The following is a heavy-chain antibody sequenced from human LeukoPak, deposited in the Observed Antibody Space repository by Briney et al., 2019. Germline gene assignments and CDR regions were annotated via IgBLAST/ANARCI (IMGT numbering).Heavy chain of an antibody. V-gene: IGHV3-21*01. CDR2: ISSSSSYI. D-gene: IGHD5-18*01. J-gene: IGHJ4*02. CDR1: GFTFSSYS. CDR3: ARGRSGYSYGPHY. Sequence: EGSLRLSCAASGFTFSSYSMNWVRQAPGKGLEWVSSISSSSSYIYYADSVKGRFTISRDNAKNSLYLQMNSLRAEDTAVYYCARGRSGYSYGPHYWGQGTLVTVSS.